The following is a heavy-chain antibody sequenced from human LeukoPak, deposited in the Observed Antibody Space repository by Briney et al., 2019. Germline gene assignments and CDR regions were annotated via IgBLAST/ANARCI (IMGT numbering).Heavy chain of an antibody. CDR3: ARHEDRNWYFDH. J-gene: IGHJ4*02. Sequence: SETLSLTCTVSGGSISSYYCSWIRQPPAEVLEGIRTIYYSWSTYYNPSLKRRVTTSVDTSKNQFSLKLSSVTAPGTAVYYCARHEDRNWYFDHWGEGTLVTVSS. V-gene: IGHV4-59*05. D-gene: IGHD1-1*01. CDR2: IYYSWST. CDR1: GGSISSYY.